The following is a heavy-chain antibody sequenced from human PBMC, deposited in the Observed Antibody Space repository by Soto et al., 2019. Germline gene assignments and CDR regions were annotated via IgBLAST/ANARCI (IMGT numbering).Heavy chain of an antibody. V-gene: IGHV4-39*01. CDR1: GGSISSSSYY. CDR3: ARQEGNHYYHRGFDP. CDR2: IYYSGST. J-gene: IGHJ5*02. Sequence: SETLSLTCTVSGGSISSSSYYWGWIRQPPGEGLEWIGSIYYSGSTYYNPSLKSRVTISVDTSKNQFSLKLSSVTAADTAVYYCARQEGNHYYHRGFDPWGQGTLVTVSS. D-gene: IGHD3-22*01.